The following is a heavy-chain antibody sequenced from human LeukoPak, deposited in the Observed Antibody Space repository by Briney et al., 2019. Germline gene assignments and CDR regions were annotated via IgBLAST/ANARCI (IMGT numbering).Heavy chain of an antibody. CDR1: GGAFSGYF. CDR2: INHSGST. J-gene: IGHJ4*02. Sequence: SETLSLTCAVYGGAFSGYFWTWVRRPPEKGLEWIGEINHSGSTNYNPSLKSRVTISVDTSKNQFSLKLSSVTAADTAVYYCARGPPYIVVVTAIGFFDSWGQGTLVTVSS. D-gene: IGHD2-21*02. CDR3: ARGPPYIVVVTAIGFFDS. V-gene: IGHV4-34*01.